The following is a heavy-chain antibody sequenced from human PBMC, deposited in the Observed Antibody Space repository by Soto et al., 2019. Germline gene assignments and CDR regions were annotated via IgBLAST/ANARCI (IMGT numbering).Heavy chain of an antibody. V-gene: IGHV3-23*01. CDR2: ISGSGGDT. CDR3: AKARGSSTAAPGSY. J-gene: IGHJ1*01. CDR1: GFTFSTYA. Sequence: PGGSLRLSCAASGFTFSTYALSWVHQAPGKGLEWVSVISGSGGDTYYADFVKGRFTIARDNSKNTLSLQMNSLRADDTAVYYCAKARGSSTAAPGSYWGQGTLVSVS. D-gene: IGHD2-2*01.